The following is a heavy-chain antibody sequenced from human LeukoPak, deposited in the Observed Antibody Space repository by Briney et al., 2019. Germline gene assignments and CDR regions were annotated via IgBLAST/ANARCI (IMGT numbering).Heavy chain of an antibody. CDR3: ARGGIQYGMDV. D-gene: IGHD1-14*01. CDR2: IYTSGST. J-gene: IGHJ6*02. CDR1: GGSISSYY. Sequence: SETLSLTCTVSGGSISSYYWSWIRQPAGKELEWIGRIYTSGSTNYNPSLKSRVTMSLDTSKNQFSLDLSSVTAADTAVYYCARGGIQYGMDVWGQGITVTVSS. V-gene: IGHV4-4*07.